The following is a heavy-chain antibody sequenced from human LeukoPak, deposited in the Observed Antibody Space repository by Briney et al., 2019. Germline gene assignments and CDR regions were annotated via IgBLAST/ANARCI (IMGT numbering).Heavy chain of an antibody. Sequence: ASVKVSCKASGYTFTGYYMHWVRQAPGQGLEWMGWINPNSGGTNYAQKFQGRVTVTRDTSITTAYMELSRLRFDDTALYYCARSPHILTGENFDYWGQGTLVTVSS. CDR2: INPNSGGT. CDR3: ARSPHILTGENFDY. J-gene: IGHJ4*02. V-gene: IGHV1-2*02. D-gene: IGHD3-9*01. CDR1: GYTFTGYY.